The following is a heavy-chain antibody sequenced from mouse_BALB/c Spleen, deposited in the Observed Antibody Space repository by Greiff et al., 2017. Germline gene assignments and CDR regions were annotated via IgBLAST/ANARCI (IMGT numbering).Heavy chain of an antibody. V-gene: IGHV3-2*02. CDR2: ISYSGST. CDR3: ARRYALFDY. J-gene: IGHJ2*01. CDR1: GYSITSDYA. D-gene: IGHD2-10*02. Sequence: EVKLMESGPGLVKPSQSLSLTCTVTGYSITSDYAWNWIRQFPGNKLEWMGYISYSGSTSYNPSLKSRISITRDTSKNQFFLQLNSVTTEDTATYYRARRYALFDYWGQGTTLTVSS.